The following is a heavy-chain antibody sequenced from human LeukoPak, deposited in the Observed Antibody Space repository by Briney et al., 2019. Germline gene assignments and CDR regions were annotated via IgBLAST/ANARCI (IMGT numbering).Heavy chain of an antibody. CDR1: GITFSTYS. V-gene: IGHV3-21*04. CDR3: AKDLSAYYYDSSGYYPNFDY. Sequence: PGGSLRLSCAASGITFSTYSMNWVRQAPGKGLEWVSSISSTSIYINYADSVKGRFSISRDNAKNSLYLQMNSLRAEDTAVYYCAKDLSAYYYDSSGYYPNFDYWGQGTLVTVSS. CDR2: ISSTSIYI. D-gene: IGHD3-22*01. J-gene: IGHJ4*02.